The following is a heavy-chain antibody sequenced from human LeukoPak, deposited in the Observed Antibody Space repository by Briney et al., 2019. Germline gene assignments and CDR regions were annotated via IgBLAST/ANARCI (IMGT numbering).Heavy chain of an antibody. CDR3: ARESPDFDY. Sequence: GXXRLSCAASGFTFSSYAMSWVRQAPGKGLEWVSVISGSGDSTYYSDSVKGRFTISRDNSKNTLHLQMNSLRVEDTAVYYCARESPDFDYWGQGTLVTVSS. V-gene: IGHV3-23*01. CDR1: GFTFSSYA. CDR2: ISGSGDST. J-gene: IGHJ4*02.